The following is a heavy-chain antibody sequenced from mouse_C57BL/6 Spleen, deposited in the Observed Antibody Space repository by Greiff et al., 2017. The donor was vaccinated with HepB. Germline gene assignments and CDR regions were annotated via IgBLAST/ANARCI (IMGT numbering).Heavy chain of an antibody. CDR2: IDPETGGT. D-gene: IGHD1-1*01. J-gene: IGHJ1*03. V-gene: IGHV1-15*01. Sequence: VQLQQSGAELVRPGASVTLSCKASGYTFTDYEMHWVKQTPVHGLDWIGAIDPETGGTAYNQKFKGKAILTADKSSSTAYLELRSLTPEDSAVYYCTRSGLITTETGYFDVWGTRTTVTVAS. CDR1: GYTFTDYE. CDR3: TRSGLITTETGYFDV.